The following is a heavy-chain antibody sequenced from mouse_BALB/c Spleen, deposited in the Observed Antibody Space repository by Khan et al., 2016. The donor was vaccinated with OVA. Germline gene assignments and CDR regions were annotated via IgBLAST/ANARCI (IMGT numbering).Heavy chain of an antibody. CDR2: ISYSGRT. CDR1: GYSITSDYA. D-gene: IGHD4-1*01. V-gene: IGHV3-2*02. CDR3: AMGRTY. J-gene: IGHJ3*01. Sequence: EVQLVESGPGLVKPSQSLSLTCTVTGYSITSDYAWNWIRQFPGNKLEWMGYISYSGRTSYNPSLKSRISVTRDTSKNQFFLQLNSVTTEDTATYYFAMGRTYWGQGTLVTVSA.